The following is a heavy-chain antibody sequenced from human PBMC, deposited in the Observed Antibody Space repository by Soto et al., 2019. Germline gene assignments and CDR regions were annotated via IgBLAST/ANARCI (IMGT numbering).Heavy chain of an antibody. V-gene: IGHV1-18*01. D-gene: IGHD3-3*01. CDR3: ARDWAVFGPGLVYGNDG. J-gene: IGHJ6*02. Sequence: GASVKVSCKGSGYTFSSYGISWVRQAPGQGLEGVGWISAYNGDTNYAQKLQGRVTLTTDTSTSTVYMELRRLRSEDTAVFYWARDWAVFGPGLVYGNDGWGQGTTVTVSS. CDR1: GYTFSSYG. CDR2: ISAYNGDT.